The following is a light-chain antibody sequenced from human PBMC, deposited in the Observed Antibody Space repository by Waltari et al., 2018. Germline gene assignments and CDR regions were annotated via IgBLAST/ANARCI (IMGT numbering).Light chain of an antibody. J-gene: IGKJ3*01. V-gene: IGKV1-17*01. Sequence: DIQMTQSPSSVSASAGVRVTTSCRASQAINTYLNWYQQKPGKTPKRLIYDASNLESGVPSRFSGSGSGTDFTLTISSLQPEDFATYYCLQYKSSPFTFGPGTKLDIK. CDR3: LQYKSSPFT. CDR2: DAS. CDR1: QAINTY.